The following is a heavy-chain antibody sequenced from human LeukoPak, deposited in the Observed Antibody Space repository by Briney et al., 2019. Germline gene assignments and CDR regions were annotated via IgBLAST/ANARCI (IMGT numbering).Heavy chain of an antibody. J-gene: IGHJ4*02. CDR2: IYYSGTT. CDR1: AGSINSYF. Sequence: SETLSLTCSVSAGSINSYFWSWIRQPPGKGLLWLGYIYYSGTTNYDPSLKSRVTISVDTSNNQFSLKLTSVTAADTAAYYCARYGYSYGQYYFDYWGQGTLVTVSS. CDR3: ARYGYSYGQYYFDY. D-gene: IGHD5-18*01. V-gene: IGHV4-59*01.